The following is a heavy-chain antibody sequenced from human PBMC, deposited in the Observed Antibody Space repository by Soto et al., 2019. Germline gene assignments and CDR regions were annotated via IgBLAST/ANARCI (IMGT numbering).Heavy chain of an antibody. CDR3: ARESRRITIFGVAPVNWFDP. V-gene: IGHV4-59*01. D-gene: IGHD3-3*01. CDR2: IYYSGST. CDR1: GGSISSYY. Sequence: QVQLQESGPGLVKPSETLSLTCTVSGGSISSYYWSWIRQPPGKGLEWIGYIYYSGSTNYNPSLKSRVTISVDTSKNQFSRKLSSVTAADTAVYYCARESRRITIFGVAPVNWFDPWGQGTLVTVSS. J-gene: IGHJ5*02.